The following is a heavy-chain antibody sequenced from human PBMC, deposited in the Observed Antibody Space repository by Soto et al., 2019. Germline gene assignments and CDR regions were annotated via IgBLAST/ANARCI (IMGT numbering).Heavy chain of an antibody. CDR2: IYYSGST. CDR1: GGSINSYY. D-gene: IGHD5-12*01. V-gene: IGHV4-59*01. Sequence: SETLSLTCTVFGGSINSYYWSWIRQPPGKGLEWIGYIYYSGSTNYNPSLKSRVTISVDTSKNQFSLKLSSVTAADTAVYYCARGEVATIWDHDAFDIWGQGTMVTVSS. J-gene: IGHJ3*02. CDR3: ARGEVATIWDHDAFDI.